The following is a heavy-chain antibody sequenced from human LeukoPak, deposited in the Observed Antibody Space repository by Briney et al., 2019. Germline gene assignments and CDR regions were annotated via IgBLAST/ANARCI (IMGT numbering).Heavy chain of an antibody. J-gene: IGHJ4*02. Sequence: TGGSLRLSCAASGFTVSSNYMSWVRQAPGKGLEWVSGISYNGVAIGYVDSVKGRFTISRDNAKNSLFLQMNSLTADDTAVYYCAKDEDSSGYYWSYNSWGQGTLVIVSS. CDR1: GFTVSSNY. V-gene: IGHV3-53*05. CDR3: AKDEDSSGYYWSYNS. D-gene: IGHD3-22*01. CDR2: ISYNGVAI.